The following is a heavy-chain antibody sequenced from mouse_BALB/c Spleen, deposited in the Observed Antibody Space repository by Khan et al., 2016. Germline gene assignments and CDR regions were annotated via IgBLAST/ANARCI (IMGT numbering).Heavy chain of an antibody. J-gene: IGHJ3*01. CDR2: INPDSSTI. CDR1: GFAFSRYW. CDR3: GSAGYDGYLAY. Sequence: EVQLQESGDGLVQPGGSLKLSCAASGFAFSRYWMSWVRQAPGKGLEWIGEINPDSSTINYTQSLKDKYIISRDNAKNTLYLQMSKVRSEATARYYCGSAGYDGYLAYWGQGTLVTVSA. D-gene: IGHD2-3*01. V-gene: IGHV4-1*02.